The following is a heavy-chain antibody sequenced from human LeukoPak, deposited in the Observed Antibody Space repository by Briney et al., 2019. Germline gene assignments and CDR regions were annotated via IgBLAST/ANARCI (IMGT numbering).Heavy chain of an antibody. J-gene: IGHJ4*02. CDR3: ARDRVGYPKYHFDY. CDR1: GFTFSSYS. CDR2: ISSSSSAI. V-gene: IGHV3-48*02. Sequence: PGGSLRLSCAASGFTFSSYSMNWVRQAPGKGLEWVSYISSSSSAIYYADSVKGRFTISRDNAKNSLYLQMNSLRDEDTAVYYCARDRVGYPKYHFDYWGQGTLVTVSS. D-gene: IGHD2-2*01.